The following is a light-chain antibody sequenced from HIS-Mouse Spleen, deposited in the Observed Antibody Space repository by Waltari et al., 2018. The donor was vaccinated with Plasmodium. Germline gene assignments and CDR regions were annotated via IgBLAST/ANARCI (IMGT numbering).Light chain of an antibody. CDR3: QLADSSGTPNWV. CDR1: ALPKHY. J-gene: IGLJ3*02. V-gene: IGLV3-25*03. CDR2: NDS. Sequence: SYELTQPPSVSVSPGQTARITCSGDALPKHYAYWSQQKPGQAPVLVIYNDSERPSGIPERFSGSSSGTTVTLTISGVQAEDEADYYCQLADSSGTPNWVFGGGTKLTVL.